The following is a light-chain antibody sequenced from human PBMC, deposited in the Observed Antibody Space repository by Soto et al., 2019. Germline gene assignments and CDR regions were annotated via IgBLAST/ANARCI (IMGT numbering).Light chain of an antibody. V-gene: IGKV1-9*01. CDR3: QQLRTYPYT. Sequence: DIHLTQSPSFLSASVGDRVTVTCRASQDISTYLAWFQQKPGKAPQLLVYPASTLQGGVPSRFSGRGSGTEFSLTISSLQPEDFATYYCQQLRTYPYTFGHGTKLDIK. J-gene: IGKJ2*01. CDR1: QDISTY. CDR2: PAS.